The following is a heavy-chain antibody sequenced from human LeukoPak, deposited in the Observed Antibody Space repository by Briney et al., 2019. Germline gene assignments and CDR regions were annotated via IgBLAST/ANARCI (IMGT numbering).Heavy chain of an antibody. CDR1: GFSISDYG. Sequence: GGSLRLSCAASGFSISDYGMHWVRQAPGKGLEYVSVISRDGGSTYYANSVKGRFTISRDNSKNTLYLQMGSLRAEDMAVYYCASRYCSSTRCYQFDYWGQGTLVTVSS. V-gene: IGHV3-64*01. J-gene: IGHJ4*02. CDR3: ASRYCSSTRCYQFDY. CDR2: ISRDGGST. D-gene: IGHD2-2*01.